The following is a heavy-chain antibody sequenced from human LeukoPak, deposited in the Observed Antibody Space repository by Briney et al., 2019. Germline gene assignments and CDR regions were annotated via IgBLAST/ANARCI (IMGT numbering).Heavy chain of an antibody. CDR3: ARRYCSSTSCHNAFDI. V-gene: IGHV5-51*01. CDR2: IYPGDSDT. CDR1: GYSFTSYW. D-gene: IGHD2-2*01. Sequence: SGESLKISCKGSGYSFTSYWIGWVRQMPGKGLEWMGIIYPGDSDTRYSPSFQGQVTISADKSISTAYLQWSSLKASDTAMYYCARRYCSSTSCHNAFDIWGQGTMVTVSS. J-gene: IGHJ3*02.